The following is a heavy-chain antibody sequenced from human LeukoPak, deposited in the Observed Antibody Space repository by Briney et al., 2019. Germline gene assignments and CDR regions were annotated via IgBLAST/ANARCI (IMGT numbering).Heavy chain of an antibody. CDR2: IDPNSGGT. J-gene: IGHJ6*03. Sequence: ASVKVSCKASGYTFTGYYIHWVRQAPGQGLEWMGGIDPNSGGTIYAQKFQGRVTMTRDTSISTAYMELSSLRSEDTAVYYCASAEIAAAGTQLYYYYYYYMDVWGKGTTVTVSS. D-gene: IGHD6-13*01. V-gene: IGHV1-2*02. CDR1: GYTFTGYY. CDR3: ASAEIAAAGTQLYYYYYYYMDV.